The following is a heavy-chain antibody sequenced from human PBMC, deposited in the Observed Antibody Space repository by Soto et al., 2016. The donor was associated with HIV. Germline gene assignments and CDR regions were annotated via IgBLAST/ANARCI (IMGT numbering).Heavy chain of an antibody. CDR1: GYTFTGYY. J-gene: IGHJ3*01. CDR3: ARPKITMIVQGAFDV. V-gene: IGHV1-2*02. Sequence: QVQLVQSGAEVKKPGASVKVSCKASGYTFTGYYMHWVRQAPGQGLEWMGWINPNSGSTNFAQKFQGRVTMTRDTSISTVYMELSRLRSDDTAVYYCARPKITMIVQGAFDVWGQGTMVTVSS. D-gene: IGHD3-22*01. CDR2: INPNSGST.